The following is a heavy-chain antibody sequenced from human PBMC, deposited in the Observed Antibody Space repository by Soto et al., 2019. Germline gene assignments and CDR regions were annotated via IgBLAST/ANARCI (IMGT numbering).Heavy chain of an antibody. CDR2: ISGSGGST. CDR3: AKDQADTAMVISYYGMDV. Sequence: PGGSLRLSCAASGFTFSSCAMSWVRQAPGKGLEWVSAISGSGGSTYYADSVKDRFTISRDNSKNTLYLQMNSLRAEDTAVYYCAKDQADTAMVISYYGMDVWGQGTTVTVSS. D-gene: IGHD5-18*01. V-gene: IGHV3-23*01. J-gene: IGHJ6*02. CDR1: GFTFSSCA.